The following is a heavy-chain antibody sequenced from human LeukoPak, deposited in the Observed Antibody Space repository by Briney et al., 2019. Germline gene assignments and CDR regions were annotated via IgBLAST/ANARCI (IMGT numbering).Heavy chain of an antibody. CDR3: ARDLCTNATCPLFDY. J-gene: IGHJ4*02. D-gene: IGHD2-8*01. CDR2: ISAYDSNT. CDR1: GYTFTSYG. Sequence: ASVKVSCKASGYTFTSYGISWLRQAPGQGLEWVGWISAYDSNTDYAQKFQGRVPMTTDTSTSTAYMELRSLRSDDTAVYYCARDLCTNATCPLFDYWGQGTLVTVSS. V-gene: IGHV1-18*04.